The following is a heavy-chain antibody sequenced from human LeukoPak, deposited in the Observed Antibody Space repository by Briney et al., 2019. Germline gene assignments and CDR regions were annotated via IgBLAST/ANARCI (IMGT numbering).Heavy chain of an antibody. CDR1: GGSFSGYY. V-gene: IGHV4-34*01. CDR3: ARGLFRYYDFWSGYSNYFDY. D-gene: IGHD3-3*01. CDR2: INHSGST. Sequence: GGSFSGYYXSWIRQPPGKGLXWIGEINHSGSTNYNPSLKSRVTISVDTSKNQFSLKLSSVTAADTAVYYCARGLFRYYDFWSGYSNYFDYWGQGTLVTVSS. J-gene: IGHJ4*02.